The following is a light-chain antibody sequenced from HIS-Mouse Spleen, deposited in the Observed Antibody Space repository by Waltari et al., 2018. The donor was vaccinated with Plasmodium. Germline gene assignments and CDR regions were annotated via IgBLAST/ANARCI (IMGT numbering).Light chain of an antibody. CDR2: GAS. CDR1: QSVRSN. V-gene: IGKV3-15*01. Sequence: EIVMTQSPATLSVSPGERATLSCRASQSVRSNLAWYQQKPGQAPRLLIYGASTRATGIPARFSGSGSGTEFTLTISSLQSEDFAVYYCQQYNNWSFTFGPGTKVDI. J-gene: IGKJ3*01. CDR3: QQYNNWSFT.